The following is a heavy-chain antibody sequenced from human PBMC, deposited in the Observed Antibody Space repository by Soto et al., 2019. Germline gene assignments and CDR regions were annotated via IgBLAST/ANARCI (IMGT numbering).Heavy chain of an antibody. CDR3: ARGGIVVVPAAIRRFDN. J-gene: IGHJ4*02. D-gene: IGHD2-2*01. CDR2: INHSGST. CDR1: GGSFSGYY. V-gene: IGHV4-34*01. Sequence: QVQLQQWGAGLLKPSETLSLTCAVYGGSFSGYYWSWIRQPPGKGLEWIGEINHSGSTNYNPSLKSRVTISVDTSKNQFSLKLSSVTAADTAVYYCARGGIVVVPAAIRRFDNWGQGTLVTVSS.